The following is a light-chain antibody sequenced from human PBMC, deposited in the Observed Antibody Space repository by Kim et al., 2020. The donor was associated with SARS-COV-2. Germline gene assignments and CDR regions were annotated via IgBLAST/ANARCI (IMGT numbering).Light chain of an antibody. J-gene: IGKJ4*01. CDR2: YAS. Sequence: SAAVRDRVTITCRERQGIRNELGWYEQKPGNAPKRLMYYASSLQGGVPSRFSGSGSGTEFNLTISSLKPEDSATYYCLQHNSYPITCGGATKLEI. CDR3: LQHNSYPIT. V-gene: IGKV1-17*01. CDR1: QGIRNE.